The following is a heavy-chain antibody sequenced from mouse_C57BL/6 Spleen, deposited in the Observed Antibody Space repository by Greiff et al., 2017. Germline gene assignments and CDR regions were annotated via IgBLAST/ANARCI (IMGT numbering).Heavy chain of an antibody. J-gene: IGHJ2*01. D-gene: IGHD3-2*02. Sequence: QVQLQQSGAELVRPGASVQLSCKASGYTFTDYYINWVKQRPGQGLEWIARIYPGSGNTYYNEKFKGKATLTAEKSSSTAYMQLSSLTSEDSAVYFCAREAQATSYWGQGTTLTVSS. CDR3: AREAQATSY. CDR2: IYPGSGNT. V-gene: IGHV1-76*01. CDR1: GYTFTDYY.